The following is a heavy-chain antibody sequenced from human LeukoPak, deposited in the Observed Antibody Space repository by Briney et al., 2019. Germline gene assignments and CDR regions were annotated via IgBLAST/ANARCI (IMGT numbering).Heavy chain of an antibody. J-gene: IGHJ3*02. CDR3: ARLTNYGAMSAAFDI. Sequence: SETLSLTCTVSGGSISTTSYFWGWIRQPPGKGLDWIGNIYYRGSTYYSPSLKSRVTISVDTSKNQFSLKLSSVTAADTAIYYCARLTNYGAMSAAFDIWGQGTVVAVSS. CDR2: IYYRGST. D-gene: IGHD4/OR15-4a*01. V-gene: IGHV4-39*01. CDR1: GGSISTTSYF.